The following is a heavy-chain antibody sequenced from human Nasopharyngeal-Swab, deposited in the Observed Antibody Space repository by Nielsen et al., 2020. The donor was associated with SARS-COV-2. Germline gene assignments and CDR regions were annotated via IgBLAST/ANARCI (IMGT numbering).Heavy chain of an antibody. D-gene: IGHD2/OR15-2a*01. Sequence: GGSLRLSCEASGFSFSSYGMSWVRQAPGKGLEWVAAIVGSGDNSGSGGSTYYADSVKGRFTISRDNSKNTLSLQMNSLRAEDTAVYYCAKDLRGPYFFWGQGTLVTVSS. J-gene: IGHJ4*02. CDR3: AKDLRGPYFF. CDR2: IVGSGDNSGSGGST. CDR1: GFSFSSYG. V-gene: IGHV3-23*01.